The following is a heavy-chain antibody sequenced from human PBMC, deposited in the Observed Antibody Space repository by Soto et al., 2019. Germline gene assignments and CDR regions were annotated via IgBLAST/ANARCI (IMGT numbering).Heavy chain of an antibody. D-gene: IGHD6-13*01. CDR3: ARGGRQQLIPTPISYKIDY. CDR2: INHSGST. CDR1: GGSFSGYY. V-gene: IGHV4-34*01. Sequence: QVQLQQWGAGLLKPSATLSLTCAVYGGSFSGYYWSWIRQPPGQGLEWIGEINHSGSTNYNPSLKSRATRSVDMSKNQGSLKLSSVTAADTAVYYCARGGRQQLIPTPISYKIDYWGQGTLGTVSS. J-gene: IGHJ4*02.